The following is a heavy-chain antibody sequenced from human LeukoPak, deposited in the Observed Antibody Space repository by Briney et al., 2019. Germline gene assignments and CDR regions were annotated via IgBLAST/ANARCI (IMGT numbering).Heavy chain of an antibody. Sequence: ASVKVSCKASGGTFSSYAISWVRQAPGQGLEWMGRIIPILGIANYAQKFQGRVTITADKSTSTAYMEMSSLRSEDTAVYFCATPGRMYGSGSHSTYYFDYWGQGTLVTVSS. CDR3: ATPGRMYGSGSHSTYYFDY. CDR1: GGTFSSYA. V-gene: IGHV1-69*04. CDR2: IIPILGIA. J-gene: IGHJ4*02. D-gene: IGHD3-10*01.